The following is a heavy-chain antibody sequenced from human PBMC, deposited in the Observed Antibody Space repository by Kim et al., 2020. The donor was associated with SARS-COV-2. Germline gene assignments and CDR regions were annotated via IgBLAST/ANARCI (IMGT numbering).Heavy chain of an antibody. CDR2: MNPNSGNT. J-gene: IGHJ3*02. CDR3: ARDGDYEGFDI. D-gene: IGHD4-17*01. CDR1: GYTFTSYD. Sequence: ASVKVSCKASGYTFTSYDINWVRQATGQGLEWMGWMNPNSGNTGFAQKFQGRVTMTRNTSIRTAYMELSSLRAEDTAVYYLARDGDYEGFDIWGQGKMV. V-gene: IGHV1-8*01.